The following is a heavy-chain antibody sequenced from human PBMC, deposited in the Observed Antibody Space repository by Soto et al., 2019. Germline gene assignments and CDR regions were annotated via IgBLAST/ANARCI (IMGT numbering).Heavy chain of an antibody. Sequence: QVQLQESGPGLVKPSQTLSLTCTVSGGSISSGGYYWSWIRQHPGKGLEWIGYIYYSSSTYYNPSIKSRITISVDTPKNPFSLKLSSVTAAYTAVYYCARAGGIVVATAADSWGQGPLFTVSP. V-gene: IGHV4-31*03. CDR2: IYYSSST. CDR1: GGSISSGGYY. D-gene: IGHD1-26*01. J-gene: IGHJ4*02. CDR3: ARAGGIVVATAADS.